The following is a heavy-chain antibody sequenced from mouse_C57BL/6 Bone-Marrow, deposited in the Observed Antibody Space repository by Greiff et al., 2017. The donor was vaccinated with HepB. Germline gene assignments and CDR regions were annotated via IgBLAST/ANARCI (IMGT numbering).Heavy chain of an antibody. Sequence: QVQLQQPGAELVKPGASVKLSCKASGYTFTRYWMHWVKQRPGQGLEWIGMIHPNSGSTNYNEKFKSKATLTVDKSSSTAYMQLSSLTSEDSAVYYCTRRGIYDYALYYWGQGTTLTVSS. D-gene: IGHD2-4*01. CDR3: TRRGIYDYALYY. CDR1: GYTFTRYW. CDR2: IHPNSGST. V-gene: IGHV1-64*01. J-gene: IGHJ2*01.